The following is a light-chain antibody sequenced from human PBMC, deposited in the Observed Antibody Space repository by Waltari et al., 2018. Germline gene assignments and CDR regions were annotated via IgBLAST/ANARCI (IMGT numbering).Light chain of an antibody. CDR1: SSNTGAGPD. V-gene: IGLV1-40*01. CDR3: QSYDSSLSDSI. J-gene: IGLJ2*01. CDR2: RNG. Sequence: SVLQQPPSASGAPGQRVTIPRPGSSSNTGAGPDVHWYQQLPGTAPKHLIFRNGNRPSGVPDRSAGSKAGTSGSLAITGLQAEDEADYYCQSYDSSLSDSIFGGGTKLTVL.